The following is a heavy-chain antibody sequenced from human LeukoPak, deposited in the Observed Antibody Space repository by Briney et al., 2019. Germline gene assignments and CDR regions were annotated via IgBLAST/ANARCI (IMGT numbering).Heavy chain of an antibody. CDR1: GGTFSSYA. V-gene: IGHV1-69*05. Sequence: ASVKVSCKASGGTFSSYAISWVRQAPGQGLEWMGGIIPIFGTANYAQKFQGRVTITTDESTSTAYMELSSLRSEDTAVYYCAKDTRHSGRVFDYWGQGTPVTVSS. J-gene: IGHJ4*02. CDR2: IIPIFGTA. CDR3: AKDTRHSGRVFDY. D-gene: IGHD5-12*01.